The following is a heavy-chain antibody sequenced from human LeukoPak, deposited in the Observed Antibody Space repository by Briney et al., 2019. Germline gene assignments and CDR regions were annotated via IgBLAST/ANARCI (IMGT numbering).Heavy chain of an antibody. Sequence: SETLSLTCTVSGGSISSSSYYWGWIRQPPGEGLEWIGSIYYSGSTYYNPSLKSRVTISVDTSKNQFSLKLSSVTAADTAVYYCARHPKAAAGPWYFDYWGQGTLVTVSS. CDR3: ARHPKAAAGPWYFDY. J-gene: IGHJ4*02. D-gene: IGHD6-13*01. V-gene: IGHV4-39*01. CDR2: IYYSGST. CDR1: GGSISSSSYY.